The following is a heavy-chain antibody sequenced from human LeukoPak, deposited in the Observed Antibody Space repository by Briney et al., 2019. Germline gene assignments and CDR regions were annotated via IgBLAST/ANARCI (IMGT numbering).Heavy chain of an antibody. V-gene: IGHV1-69*13. CDR2: IIPIFGTA. CDR3: ARGLEPRSLYYFDY. Sequence: ASVKDSCKASGGTFSSYVISTVRQAPGQGVEWMGGIIPIFGTANYAQKLQGRVTITADESTSTAYMELSSLRSEDTAVYYCARGLEPRSLYYFDYWGQGTLVTVSS. D-gene: IGHD1-1*01. CDR1: GGTFSSYV. J-gene: IGHJ4*02.